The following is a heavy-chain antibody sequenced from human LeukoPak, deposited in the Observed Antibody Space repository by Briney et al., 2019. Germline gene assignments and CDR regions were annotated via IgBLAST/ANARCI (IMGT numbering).Heavy chain of an antibody. J-gene: IGHJ6*03. Sequence: ASETLSLTCTVSGYSISSGYYWGWIRQPPGKGLEWIGSIYHSGSTYYNPFLKSRVTISVDTSKNQFSLKLSSVTAADTAVYYCAREKASSGPSNYYYYYYMDVWGKGTTVTVSS. CDR3: AREKASSGPSNYYYYYYMDV. V-gene: IGHV4-38-2*02. D-gene: IGHD6-19*01. CDR1: GYSISSGYY. CDR2: IYHSGST.